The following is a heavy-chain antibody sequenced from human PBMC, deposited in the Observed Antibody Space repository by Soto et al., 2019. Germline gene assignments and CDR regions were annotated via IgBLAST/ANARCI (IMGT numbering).Heavy chain of an antibody. D-gene: IGHD3-22*01. CDR2: ISSNGGNA. Sequence: LRLSCAASGFIFTNYAMHWVRQAPGRGLEWVAVISSNGGNADSADSVKGRFTISKDNSKNTVFLRMDSLRPEDSAIYYCARDRSFGTSGYYSWDLWGQGTLVTVSS. CDR3: ARDRSFGTSGYYSWDL. V-gene: IGHV3-30-3*01. CDR1: GFIFTNYA. J-gene: IGHJ5*02.